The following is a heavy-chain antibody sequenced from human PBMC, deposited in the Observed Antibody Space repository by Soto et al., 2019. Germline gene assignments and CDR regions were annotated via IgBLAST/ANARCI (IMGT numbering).Heavy chain of an antibody. V-gene: IGHV4-39*01. CDR3: ARQPQRQAPWIQLWLPADY. J-gene: IGHJ4*02. Sequence: PSETLSLTCTVSGGSISSSSYYWGWIRQPPGKGLEWIGSIYYSGSTYYNPSLKSRVTISVDTSKNQFSLKLSSVTAADTAVYYCARQPQRQAPWIQLWLPADYWGQGTLVTVSS. CDR1: GGSISSSSYY. CDR2: IYYSGST. D-gene: IGHD5-18*01.